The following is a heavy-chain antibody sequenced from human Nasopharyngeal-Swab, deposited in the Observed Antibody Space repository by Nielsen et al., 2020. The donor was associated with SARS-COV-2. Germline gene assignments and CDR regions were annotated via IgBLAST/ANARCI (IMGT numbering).Heavy chain of an antibody. CDR1: GFTVSDAW. CDR2: ITGKIDGGTA. Sequence: GESLKISCVASGFTVSDAWMSWVRQVPGKGLEWVGRITGKIDGGTADYAAPVKGRFTFSRDDSRNTLYLQMNSLKAEDSAVYYCATQTTDFWSGLYYYGLDVWGPGTTVTVSS. D-gene: IGHD3-3*01. V-gene: IGHV3-15*01. J-gene: IGHJ6*02. CDR3: ATQTTDFWSGLYYYGLDV.